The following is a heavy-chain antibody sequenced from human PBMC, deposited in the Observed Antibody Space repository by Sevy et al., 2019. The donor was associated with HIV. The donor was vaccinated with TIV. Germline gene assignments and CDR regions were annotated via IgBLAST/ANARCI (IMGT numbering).Heavy chain of an antibody. Sequence: ASVKVSCKASGYTFSVYYMHWVRQAPGQGLEWMGWIKPNSGGTNYTQKFRDRVTVTRDTSISTAYMELSRLRSDDTAVYYCASLPGIAVAGSYYYHTTDVWGQGTTVTVSS. CDR3: ASLPGIAVAGSYYYHTTDV. CDR1: GYTFSVYY. J-gene: IGHJ6*02. D-gene: IGHD6-19*01. V-gene: IGHV1-2*02. CDR2: IKPNSGGT.